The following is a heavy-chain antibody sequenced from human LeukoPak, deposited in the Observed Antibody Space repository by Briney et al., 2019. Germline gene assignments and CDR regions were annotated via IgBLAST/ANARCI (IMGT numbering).Heavy chain of an antibody. CDR2: ISYDGSNK. D-gene: IGHD3-22*01. J-gene: IGHJ4*02. CDR1: GFTFSSYG. V-gene: IGHV3-30*03. Sequence: EGSLRLSCAASGFTFSSYGMHWVRQAPGKGLEWVAVISYDGSNKYYADSVKGRFTISRDNSKNTLYLQMNSLRAEDTAVYYCATTGAGGYYYDSSGYYLYANPDYWGQGTLVTVSS. CDR3: ATTGAGGYYYDSSGYYLYANPDY.